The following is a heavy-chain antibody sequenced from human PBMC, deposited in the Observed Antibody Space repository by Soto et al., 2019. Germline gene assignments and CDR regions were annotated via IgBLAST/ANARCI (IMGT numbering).Heavy chain of an antibody. J-gene: IGHJ4*02. CDR3: ARHGGDYYGSGSYLLPFDY. V-gene: IGHV4-59*01. CDR1: IGSISSYY. CDR2: ISYSGST. D-gene: IGHD3-10*01. Sequence: QVQLQESGPGLVKPSETLSLTCTVSIGSISSYYWSWIRQPPGKGLEWIGFISYSGSTNYNPSLKSRVTISADTSKNQFSLKLSSVTAADTAVFYCARHGGDYYGSGSYLLPFDYWGQGILVTVSS.